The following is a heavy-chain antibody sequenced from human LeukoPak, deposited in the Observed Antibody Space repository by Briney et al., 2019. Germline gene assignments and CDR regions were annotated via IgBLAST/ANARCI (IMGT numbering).Heavy chain of an antibody. CDR1: GYTFSSHT. D-gene: IGHD2-15*01. V-gene: IGHV1-3*01. CDR2: INAGNGNT. J-gene: IGHJ6*02. Sequence: ASVKVSCKASGYTFSSHTMHWVRQAPGQRLEWMGWINAGNGNTKYSQKFQGRVTITRDTSASTAYMELRSLRSEDTAVYYCARAYCTGGSCLYYYYYGMDVWGQGTTVTVSS. CDR3: ARAYCTGGSCLYYYYYGMDV.